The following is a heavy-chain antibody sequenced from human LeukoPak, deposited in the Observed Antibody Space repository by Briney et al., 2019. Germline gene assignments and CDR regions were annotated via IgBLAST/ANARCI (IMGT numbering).Heavy chain of an antibody. V-gene: IGHV3-73*01. CDR1: GFTFSGSA. D-gene: IGHD2-2*01. Sequence: SGGSLKLSWAASGFTFSGSAIHWVRQASGKGLEWVGRIRDKANSYATAYIASVKGRFTIPRDDSKNTAYLQMSSLKTEDTAVYYCTRWDCTTTGCYPFDYWGQGTLVTVSS. J-gene: IGHJ4*02. CDR2: IRDKANSYAT. CDR3: TRWDCTTTGCYPFDY.